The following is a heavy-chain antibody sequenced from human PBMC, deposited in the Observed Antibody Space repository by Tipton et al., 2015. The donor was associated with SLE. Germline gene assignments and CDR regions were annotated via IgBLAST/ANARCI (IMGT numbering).Heavy chain of an antibody. CDR3: SKDIVATTPIYGMDV. CDR1: GITFSTYA. J-gene: IGHJ6*02. CDR2: IYSGGNR. Sequence: GSLRLSCAASGITFSTYAMTWVRQAPGKGLEWVSTIYSGGNRNYGQAVRGRFTISRDNAKKMLYLQMDSLRAEDTAVYYCSKDIVATTPIYGMDVWGQGTTVTVSS. D-gene: IGHD5-12*01. V-gene: IGHV3-23*03.